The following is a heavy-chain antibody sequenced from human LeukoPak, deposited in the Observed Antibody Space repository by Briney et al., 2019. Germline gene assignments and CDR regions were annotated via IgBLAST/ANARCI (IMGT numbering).Heavy chain of an antibody. D-gene: IGHD3-22*01. CDR1: GYTFTGYY. CDR3: ARGRYYDSSGSSLAVFDY. CDR2: INPNSGGT. V-gene: IGHV1-2*06. Sequence: ASVKVSCKASGYTFTGYYMHWVRQAPGQGLEWMGRINPNSGGTNYAQKFQGRVTMTRDTSISTAYMELSRPRSDDTAVYYCARGRYYDSSGSSLAVFDYWGQGTLDTVSS. J-gene: IGHJ4*02.